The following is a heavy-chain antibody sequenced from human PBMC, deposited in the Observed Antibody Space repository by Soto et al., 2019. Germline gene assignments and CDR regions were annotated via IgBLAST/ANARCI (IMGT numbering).Heavy chain of an antibody. Sequence: PGGSLRLSCAASGFTFSGYGMHWVRQAPGKGLEWVAVIWYDGSNKYYADSVKGRFTISRDNSKNTLYLQMNSLRAEDTAVYYCARGGWNDSTYYYGMDVWGQGTTVTVSS. CDR1: GFTFSGYG. CDR3: ARGGWNDSTYYYGMDV. CDR2: IWYDGSNK. D-gene: IGHD1-1*01. J-gene: IGHJ6*02. V-gene: IGHV3-33*01.